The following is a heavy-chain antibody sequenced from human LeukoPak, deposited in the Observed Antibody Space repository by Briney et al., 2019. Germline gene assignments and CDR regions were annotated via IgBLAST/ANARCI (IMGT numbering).Heavy chain of an antibody. V-gene: IGHV4-39*07. D-gene: IGHD3-16*01. CDR3: AREVITFGGVEHPYYYYYMDV. Sequence: PSETLSLTCNVSGGSISSSSYYWGWLRQPPGTGLEWIGSIYYSGSTYYNPSLKSRVTISVDTSKNQFSLKLSSVTAADTAVYYCAREVITFGGVEHPYYYYYMDVWGKGTTVTVSS. CDR1: GGSISSSSYY. CDR2: IYYSGST. J-gene: IGHJ6*03.